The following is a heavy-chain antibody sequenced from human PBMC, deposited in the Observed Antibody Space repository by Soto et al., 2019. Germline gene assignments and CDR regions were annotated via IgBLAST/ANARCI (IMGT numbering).Heavy chain of an antibody. CDR3: ARWGTTGGLDV. D-gene: IGHD3-16*01. V-gene: IGHV3-30*19. CDR2: TSYDGSNK. CDR1: GFTFRSYV. Sequence: ESGGGVVQPGTSLRVSCVGSGFTFRSYVIHWVRQAPGKGLEWVALTSYDGSNKYYGDSVRGGFTISRDNSRNTVDLQMDSLRVEDTALYYCARWGTTGGLDVWGQGTLVSVSS. J-gene: IGHJ1*01.